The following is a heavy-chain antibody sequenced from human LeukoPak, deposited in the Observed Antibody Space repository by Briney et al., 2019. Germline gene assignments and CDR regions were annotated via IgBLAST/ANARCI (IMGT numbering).Heavy chain of an antibody. CDR1: GFTFSSYS. CDR2: ISSSSTI. V-gene: IGHV3-48*02. Sequence: PGGSLRLSCAASGFTFSSYSMNWVRQAPGKGLEWVSYISSSSTIYYADSVKGRFTISRDNAKNSLYLQMNSLRDEDTAVYYCARDVYGSGSHIYYWGQGTLVTVSS. D-gene: IGHD3-10*01. J-gene: IGHJ4*02. CDR3: ARDVYGSGSHIYY.